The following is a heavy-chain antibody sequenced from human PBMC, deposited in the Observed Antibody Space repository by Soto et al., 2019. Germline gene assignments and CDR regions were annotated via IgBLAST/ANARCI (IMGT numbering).Heavy chain of an antibody. D-gene: IGHD6-25*01. CDR3: PAFVVSASRHSGYDC. CDR1: GFSINTNYYY. CDR2: IFYSGST. J-gene: IGHJ4*02. Sequence: AETLSLTSTVSGFSINTNYYYWGWVRPPPGKGLEWIGNIFYSGSTFYNPSLRTRLTISVDTSKSQCTMRLNSVPAADAAVYSCPAFVVSASRHSGYDCRGQGNRGIVSS. V-gene: IGHV4-39*01.